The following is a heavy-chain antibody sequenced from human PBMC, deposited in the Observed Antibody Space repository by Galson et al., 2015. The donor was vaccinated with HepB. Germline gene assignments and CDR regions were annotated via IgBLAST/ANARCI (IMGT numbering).Heavy chain of an antibody. CDR1: GYSFTSYW. Sequence: QSGAEVKKPGESLKISCKGSGYSFTSYWIGWVRQMPGKGLEWMGIIYPGDSDTRYSPSFQGQVTISADKSISTAYLQWSSLKASDTAMYYCARRVRSSYLNYDKYYFDYWGQGTLVTVSS. V-gene: IGHV5-51*03. CDR2: IYPGDSDT. D-gene: IGHD3-22*01. CDR3: ARRVRSSYLNYDKYYFDY. J-gene: IGHJ4*02.